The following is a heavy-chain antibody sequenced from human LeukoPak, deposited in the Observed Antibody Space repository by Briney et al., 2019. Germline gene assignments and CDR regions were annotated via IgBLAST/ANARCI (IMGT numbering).Heavy chain of an antibody. J-gene: IGHJ4*02. CDR3: ARGAGPLYCSSTSCYEYYFDY. D-gene: IGHD2-2*01. Sequence: NPGESLRLSCAASGFTFSDYYMSWIRQAPGKGLEWVSYISSSGSTIYYADSVKGRFTISRDNAKNSLYLQMNSLRAEDTAVYYCARGAGPLYCSSTSCYEYYFDYWGQGTLVTVSS. CDR2: ISSSGSTI. V-gene: IGHV3-11*01. CDR1: GFTFSDYY.